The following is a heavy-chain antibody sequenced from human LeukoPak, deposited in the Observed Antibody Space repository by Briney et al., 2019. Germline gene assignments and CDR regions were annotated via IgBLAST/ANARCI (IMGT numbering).Heavy chain of an antibody. CDR2: INHSGST. CDR1: GGSFSGYY. CDR3: ARTNYYDSSGYYFIPRFDY. D-gene: IGHD3-22*01. J-gene: IGHJ4*02. Sequence: PSETLSLTCAVYGGSFSGYYWSWIRQPPGKGLEWIGEINHSGSTNYNPSLKSRVTISVDTSKNQFSLKLSSVTAADTAVYYCARTNYYDSSGYYFIPRFDYWGQGTLVTVSS. V-gene: IGHV4-34*01.